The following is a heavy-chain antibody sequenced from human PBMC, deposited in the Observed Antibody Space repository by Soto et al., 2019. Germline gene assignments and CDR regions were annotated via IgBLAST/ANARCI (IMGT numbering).Heavy chain of an antibody. Sequence: GGSLRLSCAASGFTFSSYAMSWVRQAPGKGLEWVSAISGSGGSTYYADSVKGRVTMTTDTSTSTAYMELRSLRSDDTAVYYCARDVPITMVRGVMMPRPGFDPWGQGTLVTVSS. D-gene: IGHD3-10*01. CDR1: GFTFSSYA. J-gene: IGHJ5*02. V-gene: IGHV3-23*01. CDR2: ISGSGGST. CDR3: ARDVPITMVRGVMMPRPGFDP.